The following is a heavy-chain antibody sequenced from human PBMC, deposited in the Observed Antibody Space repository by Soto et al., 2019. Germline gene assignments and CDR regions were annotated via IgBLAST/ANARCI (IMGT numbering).Heavy chain of an antibody. Sequence: LALTCTVSGGSISSYYWSWIRQPPGKGLEWIGYIYYSGSTNYNPSLKSRVTISVDTSKNQFSLKLSSVTAADTAVYYCARELRYFDWLPDAFDIWGQGTMVTVSS. CDR2: IYYSGST. J-gene: IGHJ3*02. CDR1: GGSISSYY. V-gene: IGHV4-59*01. CDR3: ARELRYFDWLPDAFDI. D-gene: IGHD3-9*01.